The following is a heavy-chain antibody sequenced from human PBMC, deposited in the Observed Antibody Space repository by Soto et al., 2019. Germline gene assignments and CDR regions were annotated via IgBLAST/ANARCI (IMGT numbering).Heavy chain of an antibody. V-gene: IGHV3-23*01. Sequence: EVQLLESGGGLVQPGGSLRLSCAASGFTFSSYAMSWVRQAPGKGLEWVSAISGSGGSTYYADSVKGRFTISRDNXXXTXXXXXXXXXXXXXXXXXXXXXXXXXXXXRVYFDYWGQGTLVTVSS. CDR1: GFTFSSYA. J-gene: IGHJ4*02. CDR2: ISGSGGST. CDR3: XXXXXXXXXXRVYFDY.